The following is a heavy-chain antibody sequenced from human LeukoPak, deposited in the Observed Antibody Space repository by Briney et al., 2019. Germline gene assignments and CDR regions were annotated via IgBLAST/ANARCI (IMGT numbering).Heavy chain of an antibody. CDR1: GGSLSSYY. D-gene: IGHD6-13*01. CDR3: ARVTGYMVEDYFDS. J-gene: IGHJ4*02. CDR2: IYYSGST. V-gene: IGHV4-59*01. Sequence: SETLSLTCTVSGGSLSSYYWSWIRQPPGKGLEWIGYIYYSGSTNYNPSLKSRVTISVDTSKNQFSLRLRSVTAADTAVYYCARVTGYMVEDYFDSWGQGTLVTVSS.